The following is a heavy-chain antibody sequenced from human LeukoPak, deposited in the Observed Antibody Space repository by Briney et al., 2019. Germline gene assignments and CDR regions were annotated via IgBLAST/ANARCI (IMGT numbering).Heavy chain of an antibody. D-gene: IGHD6-19*01. CDR3: ARDRSIAVAGDFDY. CDR2: MNPNSGNT. CDR1: GYTFTSYD. Sequence: VASVRVSCKASGYTFTSYDINWVRQATGQGLEWMGWMNPNSGNTGYAQKFQGRVTMTRNTSISTAYMELSSLRSEDTAVYYCARDRSIAVAGDFDYWGQGTLVTVSS. J-gene: IGHJ4*02. V-gene: IGHV1-8*01.